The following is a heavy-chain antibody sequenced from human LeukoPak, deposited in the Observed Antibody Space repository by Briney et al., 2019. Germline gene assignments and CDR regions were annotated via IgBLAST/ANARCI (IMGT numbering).Heavy chain of an antibody. CDR3: AREYYYGSY. CDR1: GFTFNNAW. D-gene: IGHD3-10*01. Sequence: GGSLRLSCAASGFTFNNAWMNWVRQAPGKGLGWVSVIYSGGSTYYADSVKGRFTISRDNSKNTLYLQMNSLRAEDTAVYYCAREYYYGSYWGQGTLVTVSS. V-gene: IGHV3-53*01. CDR2: IYSGGST. J-gene: IGHJ4*02.